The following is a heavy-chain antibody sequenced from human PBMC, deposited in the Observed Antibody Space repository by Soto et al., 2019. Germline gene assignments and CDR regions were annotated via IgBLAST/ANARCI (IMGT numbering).Heavy chain of an antibody. J-gene: IGHJ3*02. D-gene: IGHD1-7*01. CDR3: ARVLQSANRHYVRSGAFDI. Sequence: SQTLSLTCAISGDSVSSNSAAWTWIRQSPSRGLEWLGRTYYRSKWYNDYAVSVKSRITINPDTSKNQFSLQLNSVTPEDTAVYYCARVLQSANRHYVRSGAFDIWGEGTMVTVSS. CDR1: GDSVSSNSAA. V-gene: IGHV6-1*01. CDR2: TYYRSKWYN.